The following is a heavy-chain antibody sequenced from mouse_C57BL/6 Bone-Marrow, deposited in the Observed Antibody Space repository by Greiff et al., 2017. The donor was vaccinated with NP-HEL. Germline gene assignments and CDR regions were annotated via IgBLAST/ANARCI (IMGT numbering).Heavy chain of an antibody. Sequence: EVKLVESGGGLVQPKGSLKLSCAASGFTFNTYAMHWVRQAPGKGLEWVACIRSKSSNYATYYADSVKDRFTISRDDSQSMLYLQMNNLKTEDTAMYYCVRGSRYYFDYWGQGTTLTVSS. CDR2: IRSKSSNYAT. V-gene: IGHV10-3*01. CDR3: VRGSRYYFDY. D-gene: IGHD1-1*01. J-gene: IGHJ2*01. CDR1: GFTFNTYA.